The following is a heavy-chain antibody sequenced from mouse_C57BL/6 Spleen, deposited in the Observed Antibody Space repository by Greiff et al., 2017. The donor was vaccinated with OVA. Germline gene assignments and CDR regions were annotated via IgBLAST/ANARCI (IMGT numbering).Heavy chain of an antibody. CDR3: ARAGYALYDFAY. J-gene: IGHJ2*01. Sequence: ESGPGLVKPSQSLSLTCSVTGYSITSGYYWNWIRQFPGNKLEWMGYISYDGSNNYNPSLKNRISITRDTSKNQFYMKWNSVTTEDTATYYCARAGYALYDFAYWGQGTTLTVSA. CDR2: ISYDGSN. CDR1: GYSITSGYY. V-gene: IGHV3-6*01. D-gene: IGHD2-2*01.